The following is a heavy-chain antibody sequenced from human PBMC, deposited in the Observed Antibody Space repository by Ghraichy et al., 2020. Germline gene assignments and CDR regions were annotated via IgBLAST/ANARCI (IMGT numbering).Heavy chain of an antibody. J-gene: IGHJ6*02. CDR2: IYYSGST. CDR1: GGSITSSNYY. Sequence: SETLSLTCTVSGGSITSSNYYWGWIRQPPGKGLEWIGSIYYSGSTYYNPSLKSRVTVSVDTSKNQFSLKLSSVTAADTAVYYCAILVLRYSYAMDVWGQGTTVTVSS. V-gene: IGHV4-39*01. CDR3: AILVLRYSYAMDV. D-gene: IGHD3-9*01.